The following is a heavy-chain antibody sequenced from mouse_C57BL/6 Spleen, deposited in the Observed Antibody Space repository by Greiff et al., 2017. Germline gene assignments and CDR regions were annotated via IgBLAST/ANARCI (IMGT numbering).Heavy chain of an antibody. Sequence: QVHVKQPGAELVRPGTSVKLSCKASGYTFTSYWMHWVKQRPGQGLEWIGVIDPSDSYTNYNQKFKGKATLTVDTSSSTAYMQLSSLTSEDSAVYYCARGASSRIFDYWGQGTTLTVSS. CDR2: IDPSDSYT. CDR1: GYTFTSYW. J-gene: IGHJ2*01. V-gene: IGHV1-59*01. D-gene: IGHD1-1*01. CDR3: ARGASSRIFDY.